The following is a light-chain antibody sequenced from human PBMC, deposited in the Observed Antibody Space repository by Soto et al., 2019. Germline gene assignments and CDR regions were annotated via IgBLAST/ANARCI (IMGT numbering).Light chain of an antibody. CDR2: KAS. CDR3: QQSYSTTWT. J-gene: IGKJ1*01. Sequence: DIQMTQSPSTLSASVGDRVTITCRASQSISSWLAWYQQKPGKAPKLLIYKASNLESGVPSRFSGSGSGTEFTLTISSLQPDDFATYSCQQSYSTTWTFGQGTKVDI. CDR1: QSISSW. V-gene: IGKV1-5*03.